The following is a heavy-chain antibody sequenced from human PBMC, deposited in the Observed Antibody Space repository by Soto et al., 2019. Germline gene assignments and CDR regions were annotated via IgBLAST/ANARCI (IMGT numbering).Heavy chain of an antibody. J-gene: IGHJ4*02. CDR2: IKSKTDGGTT. D-gene: IGHD3-3*01. CDR1: GFTFSNAW. Sequence: EVQLVESGGGLVKPGGSLRLSCAASGFTFSNAWMSWVRQASGKGLEWVGRIKSKTDGGTTDYAAPVKGRFTISRDDSKNTLYLQMNSLKTEDTAVYYCTTDYDFWGYFDYWGQGTLVTVSS. V-gene: IGHV3-15*01. CDR3: TTDYDFWGYFDY.